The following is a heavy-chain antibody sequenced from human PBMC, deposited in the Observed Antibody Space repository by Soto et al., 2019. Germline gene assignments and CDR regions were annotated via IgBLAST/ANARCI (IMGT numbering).Heavy chain of an antibody. Sequence: SETLSLTCDVSGGPVGYTSFYWGWLRQSPGKGLEWIGSVHHSVTTYYNPPLKGRVTISMDTSKNQFSLRLTSVTAADTAVYYCARDTSSTSLRAQYFQFWGQGTQVTVSS. D-gene: IGHD3-9*01. CDR3: ARDTSSTSLRAQYFQF. CDR2: VHHSVTT. J-gene: IGHJ1*01. CDR1: GGPVGYTSFY. V-gene: IGHV4-39*02.